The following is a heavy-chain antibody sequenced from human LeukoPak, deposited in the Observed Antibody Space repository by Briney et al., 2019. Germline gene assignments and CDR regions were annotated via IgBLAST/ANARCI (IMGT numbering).Heavy chain of an antibody. CDR1: GGSISSYY. V-gene: IGHV4-59*01. D-gene: IGHD2-21*02. CDR2: IYYSGST. J-gene: IGHJ3*02. CDR3: ARGDSGGDVFDI. Sequence: SETLSLTCTVSGGSISSYYWSWIRQPPGKGLEWIGYIYYSGSTNYNPSLKSRVTISVDTSKNQFSLKLSSVTAADTAVYYCARGDSGGDVFDIWGQGTMVTVSS.